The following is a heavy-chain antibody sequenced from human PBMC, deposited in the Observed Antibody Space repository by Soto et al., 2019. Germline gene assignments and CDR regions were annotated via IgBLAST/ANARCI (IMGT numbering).Heavy chain of an antibody. CDR1: GGSISNYY. J-gene: IGHJ6*02. V-gene: IGHV4-4*07. CDR2: IYVSGST. CDR3: AGDQGDYYSALDV. Sequence: QVQLQESGPGLVKPSETLSLTCTVSGGSISNYYWNWIRQSAGKGLEWIGRIYVSGSTNYNPSLESRVTMSVDTSKNQFSLKLSSVTAADTAVYFCAGDQGDYYSALDVWGQGTTVTVSS.